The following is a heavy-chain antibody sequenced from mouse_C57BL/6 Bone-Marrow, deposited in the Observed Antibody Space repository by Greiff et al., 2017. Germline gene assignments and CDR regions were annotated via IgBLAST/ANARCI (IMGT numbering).Heavy chain of an antibody. J-gene: IGHJ1*03. V-gene: IGHV5-4*01. Sequence: DVMLVESGGGLVKPGGSLKLSCAASGFTFSSYAMSWVRQTPEKRLEWVATISDGGSYTYYPDNVKGRFTISRDNAKNNLYLQMSHLKSEDTAMYYCARDTTTSSDFDVWGTGTTV. CDR2: ISDGGSYT. CDR3: ARDTTTSSDFDV. D-gene: IGHD1-1*01. CDR1: GFTFSSYA.